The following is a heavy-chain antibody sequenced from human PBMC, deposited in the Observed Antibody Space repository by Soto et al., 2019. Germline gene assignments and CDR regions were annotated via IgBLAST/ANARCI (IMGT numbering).Heavy chain of an antibody. CDR1: GFTVDAHT. D-gene: IGHD6-13*01. J-gene: IGHJ6*02. V-gene: IGHV3-30*18. Sequence: GGSLRLSCTAAGFTVDAHTMNWVRQAPGKGLEWVAVLSYDGINKNYADSVKGRFTISRDTSKNTLFLQMNSLRGEDTAVYYCAKVRYTSLYYYGVDVWGQGTTVTVSS. CDR3: AKVRYTSLYYYGVDV. CDR2: LSYDGINK.